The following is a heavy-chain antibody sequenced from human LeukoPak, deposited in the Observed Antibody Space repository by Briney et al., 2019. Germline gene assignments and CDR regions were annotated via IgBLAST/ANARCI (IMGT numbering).Heavy chain of an antibody. Sequence: PGGSLRLSCAASGFTFSSYAMHWVRQAPGKGLEWVAVISYDGSNKYYADSVEGRFTISRDNSKNTLYLQMNSLRAEDTAVYYCARAQRITMIVVVILDYWGQGTLVTVSS. CDR3: ARAQRITMIVVVILDY. CDR1: GFTFSSYA. V-gene: IGHV3-30-3*01. CDR2: ISYDGSNK. D-gene: IGHD3-22*01. J-gene: IGHJ4*02.